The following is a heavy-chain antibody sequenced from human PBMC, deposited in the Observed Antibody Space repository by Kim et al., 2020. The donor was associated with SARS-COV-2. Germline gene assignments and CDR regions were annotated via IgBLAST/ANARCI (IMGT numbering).Heavy chain of an antibody. V-gene: IGHV3-30*18. J-gene: IGHJ4*02. Sequence: GGSLRLSCAASGFTFSSYGMHWVRQAPGKGLEWVAVISYDGSNKYYADSVKGRFTISRDNSKNTLYLQMNSLRAEDTAVYYCAKDATTYCGGDCWPFDYWGQGTLGTVSS. D-gene: IGHD2-21*01. CDR1: GFTFSSYG. CDR2: ISYDGSNK. CDR3: AKDATTYCGGDCWPFDY.